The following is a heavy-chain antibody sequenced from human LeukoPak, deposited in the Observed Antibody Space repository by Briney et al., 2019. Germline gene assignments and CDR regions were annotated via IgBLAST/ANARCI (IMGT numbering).Heavy chain of an antibody. CDR3: ASPIEPYCSSTSCYTVDY. Sequence: GGSLRLSCAASGFTFSSYGMHWVRQAPGKGLEWVAFIRYDGSNKYYADSVKGRFTISRDNSKNTLYLQMNSLRAEDTAVYYCASPIEPYCSSTSCYTVDYWGQGTLVTVSS. J-gene: IGHJ4*02. CDR2: IRYDGSNK. CDR1: GFTFSSYG. D-gene: IGHD2-2*02. V-gene: IGHV3-30*02.